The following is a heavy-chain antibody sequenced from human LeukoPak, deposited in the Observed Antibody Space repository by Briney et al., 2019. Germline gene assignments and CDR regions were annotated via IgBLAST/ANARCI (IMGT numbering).Heavy chain of an antibody. V-gene: IGHV1-24*01. CDR2: FDPEDGET. CDR3: ARAPYCSSTSCYPSNLFDY. D-gene: IGHD2-2*01. CDR1: GYTLTELS. J-gene: IGHJ4*02. Sequence: ASVKVSCKVSGYTLTELSMHWVRQAPGKGLEWMGGFDPEDGETIYAQKFQGRVTMTEDTSTDTAYMELSSLRSEDTAVYYCARAPYCSSTSCYPSNLFDYWGQGTLVTVSS.